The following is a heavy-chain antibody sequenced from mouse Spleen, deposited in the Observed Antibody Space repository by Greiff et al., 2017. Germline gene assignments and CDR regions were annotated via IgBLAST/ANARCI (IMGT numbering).Heavy chain of an antibody. D-gene: IGHD1-1*01. J-gene: IGHJ1*01. CDR3: ARGYYGSSYWYFDV. CDR1: GYTFTDYN. Sequence: DVQLQESGPELVKPGTSVKMSCKASGYTFTDYNMHWVKQSHGKSLEWIGYINPNNGGTNNGGTRYNQNFKGKATLTVNKSSSTAYMELRSLTSEDSAVYYCARGYYGSSYWYFDVWGAGTTVTVSS. CDR2: INPNNGGTNNGGT. V-gene: IGHV1-22*01.